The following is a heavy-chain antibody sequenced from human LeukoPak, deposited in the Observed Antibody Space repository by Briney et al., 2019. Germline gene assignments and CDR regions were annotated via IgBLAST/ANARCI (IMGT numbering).Heavy chain of an antibody. CDR2: IRYDGSNK. V-gene: IGHV3-30*02. D-gene: IGHD3-22*01. CDR1: GFTFSSYG. CDR3: AKGVGSSGYFFDY. J-gene: IGHJ4*02. Sequence: PGGSLRLSCAASGFTFSSYGMHWVRQAPGKGLEWVAFIRYDGSNKYYADSVKGRFTISRDNSKNTLYLQMNSLRAEDTAVYYCAKGVGSSGYFFDYWGQGTLVTVSS.